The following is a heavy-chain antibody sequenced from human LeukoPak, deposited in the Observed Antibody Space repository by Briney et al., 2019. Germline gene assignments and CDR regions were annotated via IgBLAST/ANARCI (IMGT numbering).Heavy chain of an antibody. J-gene: IGHJ4*02. V-gene: IGHV1-2*04. CDR1: GYTFTGYY. CDR2: INPNSGGT. Sequence: ASVKVSCKASGYTFTGYYMHWVRQAPGQGLEWMGWINPNSGGTKYAQKFQGWVTMTRDTSINTAYMELSSLRSDDTAVYYCAREYGSGSYYNYWGQETLVTVSS. D-gene: IGHD3-10*01. CDR3: AREYGSGSYYNY.